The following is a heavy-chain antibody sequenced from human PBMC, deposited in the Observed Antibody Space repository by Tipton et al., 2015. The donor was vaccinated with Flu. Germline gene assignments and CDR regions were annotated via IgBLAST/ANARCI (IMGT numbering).Heavy chain of an antibody. CDR2: ISSAGDT. J-gene: IGHJ4*02. CDR3: ARGSPYITMVRGGMDY. CDR1: GFTFSSYD. Sequence: SLRLSCEASGFTFSSYDMHWVRQVSGKGLEWVSAISSAGDTYYLDSVKGRFTISRENGKNSLYLQMNSLGAGDTAVYFCARGSPYITMVRGGMDYWGQGTLVTVSS. D-gene: IGHD3-10*01. V-gene: IGHV3-13*01.